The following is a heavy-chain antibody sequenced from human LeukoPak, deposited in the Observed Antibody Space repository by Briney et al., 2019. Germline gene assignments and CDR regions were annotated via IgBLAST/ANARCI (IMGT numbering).Heavy chain of an antibody. CDR1: GYTITGYY. CDR3: ARDRPLGYCSSTSCYSIDP. J-gene: IGHJ5*02. D-gene: IGHD2-2*01. CDR2: INPNSGGT. Sequence: ASVKVSCKASGYTITGYYMHWVRQAPGQGLEWMGRINPNSGGTNYAQKFQGRVTMTRDTSISTAYMELSRLRSDDTAVYYCARDRPLGYCSSTSCYSIDPWGQGTLVTVSS. V-gene: IGHV1-2*06.